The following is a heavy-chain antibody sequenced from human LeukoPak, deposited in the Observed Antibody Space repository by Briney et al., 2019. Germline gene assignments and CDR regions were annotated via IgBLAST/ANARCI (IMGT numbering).Heavy chain of an antibody. J-gene: IGHJ6*02. CDR2: ISSSGSTI. Sequence: GGSLRLSCAASGFTFSTYQMNWVRQAPGKGLEWVSYISSSGSTISYADSVKGRFTISRDNAKNSLYLQMNSLRAEDTALYYCARDGTTVTTNYFYGMDVWSQGTTVTVSS. V-gene: IGHV3-48*03. CDR1: GFTFSTYQ. D-gene: IGHD4-17*01. CDR3: ARDGTTVTTNYFYGMDV.